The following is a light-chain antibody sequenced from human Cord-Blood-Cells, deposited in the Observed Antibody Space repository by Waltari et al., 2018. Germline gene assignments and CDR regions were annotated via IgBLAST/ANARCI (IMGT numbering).Light chain of an antibody. V-gene: IGKV1-5*01. CDR3: QQYNSYST. CDR1: QSISSW. Sequence: DIQMTQSPSPLSATVANRVTTTCRASQSISSWLAWYQQKPGKAPKLLIYDASSLESGVPSRFSGSGSGTEFTLTISSLQPDDFATYYCQQYNSYSTFGQGTKVEIK. CDR2: DAS. J-gene: IGKJ1*01.